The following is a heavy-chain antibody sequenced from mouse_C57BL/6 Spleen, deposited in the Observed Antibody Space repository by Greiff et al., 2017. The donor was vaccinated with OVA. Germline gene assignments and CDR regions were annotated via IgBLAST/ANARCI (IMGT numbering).Heavy chain of an antibody. CDR2: ISSGSSTI. CDR3: ARRRAFITTVVATYYYAMDY. J-gene: IGHJ4*01. Sequence: EVQLVESGGGLVKPGGSLKLSCAASGFSFSDYGMHWVRQAPEKGLEWVAYISSGSSTIYYADTVKGRFTLSRDNATNTLFRQMTRLRSEDTAMYYCARRRAFITTVVATYYYAMDYWGQGTSVTVSS. CDR1: GFSFSDYG. D-gene: IGHD1-1*01. V-gene: IGHV5-17*01.